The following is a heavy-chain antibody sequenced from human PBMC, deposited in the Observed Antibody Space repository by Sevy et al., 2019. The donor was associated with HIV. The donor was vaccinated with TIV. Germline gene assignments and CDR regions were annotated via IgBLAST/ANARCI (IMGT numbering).Heavy chain of an antibody. CDR2: IYYSGST. D-gene: IGHD3-16*02. J-gene: IGHJ3*02. CDR3: ARLLYDYVWGSYRPGGALDI. V-gene: IGHV4-39*01. Sequence: SDTLSLTCTVSGGSISSSSYYWGWIRQPPGKGLEWIGSIYYSGSTYYNPSLKSRVTISVDTSRNQFSLKLSSVTAADTAVYYCARLLYDYVWGSYRPGGALDIWGQGTMVTVSS. CDR1: GGSISSSSYY.